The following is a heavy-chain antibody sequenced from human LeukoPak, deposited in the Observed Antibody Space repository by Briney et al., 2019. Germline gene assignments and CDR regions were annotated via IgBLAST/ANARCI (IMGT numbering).Heavy chain of an antibody. Sequence: ASVKASCKASGYTFTSYAMHWVRQAPGQRLEWMGWINAGSGNTKYSQKFQGRVTITRDTSASTAYMELSSLRSEDTAVYYCARELSVGYYYGMDVWGKGTTVTVSS. J-gene: IGHJ6*04. CDR1: GYTFTSYA. V-gene: IGHV1-3*01. D-gene: IGHD2-15*01. CDR3: ARELSVGYYYGMDV. CDR2: INAGSGNT.